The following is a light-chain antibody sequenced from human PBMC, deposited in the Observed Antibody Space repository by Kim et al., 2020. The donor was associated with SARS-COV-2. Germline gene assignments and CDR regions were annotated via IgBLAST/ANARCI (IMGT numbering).Light chain of an antibody. J-gene: IGLJ2*01. V-gene: IGLV2-8*01. CDR2: EVS. Sequence: GQSVTISCTGTSSDVGCFNYVSWHQQHPGKAPKVMIYEVSRRPSGVPDRFSGSKSGNTASLTVSGLQAEDEADYYCSSFTGSNTLVFGGGTKLTVL. CDR1: SSDVGCFNY. CDR3: SSFTGSNTLV.